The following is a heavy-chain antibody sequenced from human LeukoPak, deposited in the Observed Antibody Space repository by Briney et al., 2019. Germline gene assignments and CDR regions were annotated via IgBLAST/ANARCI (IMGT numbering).Heavy chain of an antibody. J-gene: IGHJ4*02. D-gene: IGHD6-19*01. V-gene: IGHV3-30*18. Sequence: GGSLRLSCAASGFSFSNYAMHWVRQDSGRGLDWVAVISHDGINTYYAGSVKGRFTISRDNSKNTLYLQVNSLRVEDTAVYYCVKDQREAYRSGWSRDFDYWGQGTLVTVSS. CDR3: VKDQREAYRSGWSRDFDY. CDR2: ISHDGINT. CDR1: GFSFSNYA.